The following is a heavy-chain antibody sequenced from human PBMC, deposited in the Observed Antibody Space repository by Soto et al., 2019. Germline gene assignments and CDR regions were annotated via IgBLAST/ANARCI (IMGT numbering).Heavy chain of an antibody. V-gene: IGHV4-30-2*01. CDR2: IYHSGST. J-gene: IGHJ6*02. CDR3: ARVGSTVTGYGMDV. D-gene: IGHD4-17*01. Sequence: SETLSLTCAVSGGSISSGGYSWSWIRQPPGKGLEWIGYIYHSGSTYYNPSLKSRVTISVDRSKNQFSLKLSSVTAADTAVYYCARVGSTVTGYGMDVWGQGTTVTV. CDR1: GGSISSGGYS.